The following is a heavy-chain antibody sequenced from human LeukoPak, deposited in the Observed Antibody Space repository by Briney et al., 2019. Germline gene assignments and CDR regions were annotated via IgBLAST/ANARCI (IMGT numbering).Heavy chain of an antibody. V-gene: IGHV1-18*01. D-gene: IGHD2-15*01. CDR1: GYTFTNYG. CDR2: ISTYHGST. CDR3: ARDFCSGGTCYARGYFDY. J-gene: IGHJ4*02. Sequence: ASVKVSCKASGYTFTNYGISWVRQAPGQGLEWMGWISTYHGSTNYAQKPQGRVTMTTDTSTSTAYMELRSLRSDDTAVYYCARDFCSGGTCYARGYFDYWGQGTLVTVPS.